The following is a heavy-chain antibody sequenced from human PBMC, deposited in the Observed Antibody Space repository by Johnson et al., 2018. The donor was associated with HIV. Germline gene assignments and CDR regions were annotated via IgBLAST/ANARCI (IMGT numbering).Heavy chain of an antibody. CDR3: ARGVARIVF. CDR1: GFPFRSYW. V-gene: IGHV3-74*01. J-gene: IGHJ3*01. D-gene: IGHD5-12*01. Sequence: VQLVESGGGLVQPGGSLRLSCAASGFPFRSYWMHWVRQAPGQGLVWVSRIHSDGRSTNYADSVKGRCTISRDNAKKTLYLQMNSLRAEDTALYYCARGVARIVFWGQGTMVTVSS. CDR2: IHSDGRST.